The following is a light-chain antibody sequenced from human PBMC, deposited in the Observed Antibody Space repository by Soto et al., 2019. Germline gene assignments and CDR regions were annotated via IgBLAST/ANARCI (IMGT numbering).Light chain of an antibody. CDR2: EVS. J-gene: IGLJ1*01. V-gene: IGLV2-14*01. CDR3: SSYSISTAYL. CDR1: SSDVGGYDY. Sequence: QSVLTQPASASGSPGQSITISCTGTSSDVGGYDYVSWYQLHPGKAPKLMVFEVSNRPSGVSYRFSGSKSGNTASLTISGLQAEHEADYFCSSYSISTAYLFGTGTKLTVL.